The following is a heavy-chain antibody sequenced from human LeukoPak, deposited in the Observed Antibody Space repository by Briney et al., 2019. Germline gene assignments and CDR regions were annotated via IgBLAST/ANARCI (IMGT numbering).Heavy chain of an antibody. J-gene: IGHJ3*02. CDR1: GFTFSTYT. V-gene: IGHV3-21*01. CDR2: ITTFSGYI. D-gene: IGHD3-16*01. Sequence: GGSLRLSCAASGFTFSTYTMNWVRQAPGKGLEWVSSITTFSGYIYYADSVKGRFSISTNNAKNSLYLQMDSLRAEDTAVYYCAREGRGTPTEAFDIWGQGTVVTVSS. CDR3: AREGRGTPTEAFDI.